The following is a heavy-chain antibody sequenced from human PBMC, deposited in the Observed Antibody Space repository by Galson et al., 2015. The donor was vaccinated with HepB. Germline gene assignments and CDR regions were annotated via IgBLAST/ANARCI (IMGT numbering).Heavy chain of an antibody. CDR2: IVVGSGNT. J-gene: IGHJ4*02. Sequence: SVKVSCKASGFTFTSSAVQWVRQARGQRLEWIGWIVVGSGNTNYAQKFQERVTITRDMSTSTAYMELSSLRSEDTAVYYCAADGDGGSWYPGFGYWGQGTLVTVSS. CDR3: AADGDGGSWYPGFGY. D-gene: IGHD6-13*01. CDR1: GFTFTSSA. V-gene: IGHV1-58*01.